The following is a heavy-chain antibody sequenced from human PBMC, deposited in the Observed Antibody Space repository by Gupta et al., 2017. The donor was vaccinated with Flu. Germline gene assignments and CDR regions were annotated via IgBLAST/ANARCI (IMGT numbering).Heavy chain of an antibody. D-gene: IGHD4-17*01. CDR3: TTFYTVTTSTYYGMDV. Sequence: EVQLVESGGGLVKPGGSLRLSCAASGFTFSNAWMSWVRQAPGKGLEWVGRIKSKTDGGTTDYAAPVKGRFTISRDDSKNTLYLQMNSLKTEDTAVYYCTTFYTVTTSTYYGMDVWGQGTTVTVSS. J-gene: IGHJ6*02. V-gene: IGHV3-15*01. CDR1: GFTFSNAW. CDR2: IKSKTDGGTT.